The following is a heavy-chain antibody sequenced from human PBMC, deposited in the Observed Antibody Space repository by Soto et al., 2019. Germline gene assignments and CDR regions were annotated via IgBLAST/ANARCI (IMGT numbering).Heavy chain of an antibody. J-gene: IGHJ4*02. CDR1: GGSISSSTYY. CDR3: ARMTATYYDILTGYYNAH. CDR2: IYYSGST. V-gene: IGHV4-39*01. D-gene: IGHD3-9*01. Sequence: SETLSLTCTVSGGSISSSTYYWGWIRQPPGKGLEWIGSIYYSGSTYYNPSLKSRVTISVDTSKNQFSLKLSSVTAADTAVYYCARMTATYYDILTGYYNAHWGQGTLVTVSS.